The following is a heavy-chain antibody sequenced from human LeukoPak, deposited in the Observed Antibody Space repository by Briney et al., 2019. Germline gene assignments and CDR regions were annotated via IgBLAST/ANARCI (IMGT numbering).Heavy chain of an antibody. CDR3: ARGSGLYCSSTSCPYNY. Sequence: SETLSLTCAVYGGSFSGYYWSWIRQPPGKGLEWIGEVNHSGGTNYNPYLKSRVTISVDTSKNQFSLKLSSVTAADTAVYYCARGSGLYCSSTSCPYNYWLQGTLVTVSS. CDR2: VNHSGGT. CDR1: GGSFSGYY. D-gene: IGHD2-2*01. V-gene: IGHV4-34*01. J-gene: IGHJ4*02.